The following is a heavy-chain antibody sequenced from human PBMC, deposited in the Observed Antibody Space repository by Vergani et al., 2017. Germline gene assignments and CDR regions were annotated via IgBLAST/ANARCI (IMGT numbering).Heavy chain of an antibody. CDR3: ARVNTETNGHLYYYYYMDV. CDR1: GGSFTSYH. J-gene: IGHJ6*03. V-gene: IGHV4-34*01. CDR2: IDHTGRP. Sequence: QVQLQQWGGGLLKPSETLSLTCVVNGGSFTSYHWTWIRQSPGEGLDWVGDIDHTGRPDYNPSLKSRLTISVDKSRNQFSLTLNSVTATDTAIYFCARVNTETNGHLYYYYYMDVWGQGTAVTVS. D-gene: IGHD4-11*01.